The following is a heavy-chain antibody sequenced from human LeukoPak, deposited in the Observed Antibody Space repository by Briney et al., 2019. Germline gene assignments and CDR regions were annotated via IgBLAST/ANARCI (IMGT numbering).Heavy chain of an antibody. Sequence: GGSLRPSCAASGFTFSSYGMHWVRQAPGKGLEWVAVISYDGSNKYYADSVKGRFTISRDNSKNTLYLQMNSLRAEDTAVYYCARSWSFDYWGQGTLVTVSS. CDR2: ISYDGSNK. CDR3: ARSWSFDY. J-gene: IGHJ4*02. CDR1: GFTFSSYG. D-gene: IGHD6-13*01. V-gene: IGHV3-30*03.